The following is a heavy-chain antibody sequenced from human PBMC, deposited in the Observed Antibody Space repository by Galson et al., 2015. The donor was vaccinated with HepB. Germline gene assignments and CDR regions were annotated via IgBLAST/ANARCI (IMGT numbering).Heavy chain of an antibody. D-gene: IGHD3-10*01. Sequence: SLRLSCAASGFTFSSYAMHWVRQAPGKGLEWVAVISYDGSNKYYADSVKGRFTISRDNSENTLYLQMNSLRAEDTAVYYCAREGVLLWFGNFDYWGQGTLVTVSS. CDR1: GFTFSSYA. J-gene: IGHJ4*02. CDR2: ISYDGSNK. CDR3: AREGVLLWFGNFDY. V-gene: IGHV3-30*04.